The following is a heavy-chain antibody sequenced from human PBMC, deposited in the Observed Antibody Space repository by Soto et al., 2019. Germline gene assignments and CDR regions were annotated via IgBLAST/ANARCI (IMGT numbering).Heavy chain of an antibody. D-gene: IGHD6-19*01. CDR1: GYTFTSYG. Sequence: QVQLVQSGAEVKKPGASVKVSCKASGYTFTSYGSSWVRQAPGQGREWMGWISAYNGNTNYAQKLQGRVTMTTDTSTSTAYMELRSLRSDDTAVYYCARDTPTYYSSGWYENWFDPWGQGTLVTVSS. CDR3: ARDTPTYYSSGWYENWFDP. J-gene: IGHJ5*02. V-gene: IGHV1-18*01. CDR2: ISAYNGNT.